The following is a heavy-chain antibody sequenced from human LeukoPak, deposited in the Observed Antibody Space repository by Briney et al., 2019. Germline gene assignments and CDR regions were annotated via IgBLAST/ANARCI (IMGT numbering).Heavy chain of an antibody. Sequence: SETLSLTCAVYGGSFSGYYWSWIRQPPGKGLEWIGEINHSGSTNYNPSLKSRVTISVDTSKNQFSLKLNSVTAADTAVYYCAREPMELRHYFDYWGQGTLVTVSS. CDR3: AREPMELRHYFDY. D-gene: IGHD1-7*01. J-gene: IGHJ4*02. CDR1: GGSFSGYY. CDR2: INHSGST. V-gene: IGHV4-34*01.